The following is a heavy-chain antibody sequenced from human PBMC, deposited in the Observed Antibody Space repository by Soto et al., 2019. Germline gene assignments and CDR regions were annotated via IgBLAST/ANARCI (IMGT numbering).Heavy chain of an antibody. V-gene: IGHV4-34*01. CDR2: INHSGST. Sequence: SETLSLTCAVYGGSFSGYYWSWIRQPPGKGLEWIGEINHSGSTNYNPSLKSRVTISVDTSKNQFSLKLSSVTAADTAVYYCARRRSEWLLLRPILACDIWGQGTMVTVSS. J-gene: IGHJ3*02. D-gene: IGHD3-3*01. CDR3: ARRRSEWLLLRPILACDI. CDR1: GGSFSGYY.